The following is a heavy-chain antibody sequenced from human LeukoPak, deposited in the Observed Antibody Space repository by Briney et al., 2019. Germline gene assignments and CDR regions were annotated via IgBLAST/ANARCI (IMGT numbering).Heavy chain of an antibody. Sequence: GGSLRLSCTASGFTFTNYPIHWVRQAPGKGLEWVSYISSSSSTIYYADSVKGRFTISRDNAKNSLYLQMNSLRAEDTAVYYCASGWLGVFDYWGQGTLVTVSS. CDR2: ISSSSSTI. CDR3: ASGWLGVFDY. D-gene: IGHD6-19*01. V-gene: IGHV3-48*01. J-gene: IGHJ4*02. CDR1: GFTFTNYP.